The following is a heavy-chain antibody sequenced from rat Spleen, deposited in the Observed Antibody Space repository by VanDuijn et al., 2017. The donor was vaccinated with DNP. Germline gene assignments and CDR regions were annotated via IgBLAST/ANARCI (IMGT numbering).Heavy chain of an antibody. J-gene: IGHJ3*01. CDR3: TTVEGYSEAFAY. D-gene: IGHD1-11*01. CDR2: ISPSGGST. V-gene: IGHV5-19*01. CDR1: GFTFSNYG. Sequence: EVQLVESGGGLVQPGGSLKLSCAASGFTFSNYGIHWIRQAPTKGLEWVASISPSGGSTFYRDSVKGRFTISRDNAKSTLYLQMDSLRSEDTATYYCTTVEGYSEAFAYWGQGTLVTVSS.